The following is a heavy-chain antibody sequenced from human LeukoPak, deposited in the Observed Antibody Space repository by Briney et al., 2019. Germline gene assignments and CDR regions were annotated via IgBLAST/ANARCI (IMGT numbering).Heavy chain of an antibody. CDR2: ISSNAIST. Sequence: QPGGSLRLSCAASGFTFSSYAMSWVRQAPGEGLEWVSVISSNAISTYYADSVKGRFTISRDNSKNTLDLQLNSLRAEDTAVYYCAKLTTMGRGLMNSFDYWGQGTLVTVSS. D-gene: IGHD2-8*01. CDR1: GFTFSSYA. J-gene: IGHJ4*02. V-gene: IGHV3-23*01. CDR3: AKLTTMGRGLMNSFDY.